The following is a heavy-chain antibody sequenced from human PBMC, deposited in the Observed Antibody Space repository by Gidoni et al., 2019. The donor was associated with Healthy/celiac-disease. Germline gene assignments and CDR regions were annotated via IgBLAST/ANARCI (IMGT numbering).Heavy chain of an antibody. CDR1: GFTFSNAW. CDR3: TTRGGYSSGWSDY. Sequence: EVQLVESGGGLVKPGGSLRLSCAASGFTFSNAWMNWVRQAPGKGLEWVGRIKSKTDGGTTDYAAPVKGRFTISRDDSKNTLYLQMNSLKTEDTAVYHCTTRGGYSSGWSDYWGQGTLVTVSS. D-gene: IGHD6-19*01. J-gene: IGHJ4*02. CDR2: IKSKTDGGTT. V-gene: IGHV3-15*07.